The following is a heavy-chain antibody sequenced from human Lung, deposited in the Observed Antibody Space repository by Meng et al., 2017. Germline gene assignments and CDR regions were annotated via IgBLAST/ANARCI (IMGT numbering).Heavy chain of an antibody. J-gene: IGHJ5*02. D-gene: IGHD2-8*01. CDR2: IFHSGHT. CDR1: GYSISSGHY. V-gene: IGHV4-38-2*01. Sequence: SETLSLTCAVSGYSISSGHYWGWFRQPPGKGLQWIGNIFHSGHTYYNPSLQSRVTISVDTSKNQFSLKLTSVTAADTAVYYCARGVYCADGGASHNSWGQGTLVTVSS. CDR3: ARGVYCADGGASHNS.